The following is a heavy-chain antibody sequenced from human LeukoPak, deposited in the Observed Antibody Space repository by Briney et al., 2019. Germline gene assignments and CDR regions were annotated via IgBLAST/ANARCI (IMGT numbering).Heavy chain of an antibody. V-gene: IGHV3-9*01. CDR1: GFIFHDFA. CDR2: ISWNSDII. D-gene: IGHD2-15*01. Sequence: GGSLRLSCAASGFIFHDFAMHWVRQTPGKGLEWVSTISWNSDIILYADSVKGRFTIFRDNDRASLYMEINSLRPEDTALYYCVKSGGYYYMDAWGKGTTVIVSS. J-gene: IGHJ6*03. CDR3: VKSGGYYYMDA.